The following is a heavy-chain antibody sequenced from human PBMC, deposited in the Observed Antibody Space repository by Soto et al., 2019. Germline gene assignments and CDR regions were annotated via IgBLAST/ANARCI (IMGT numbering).Heavy chain of an antibody. Sequence: PXESLQISFVASGFTFSNYNMNWGRQAPWKGLEWVSHISGTGVYIHYADAVKGRFTISRDNAKSSVYLQMNSLRAEDTAVYYCAREGALKPFSSWGQGALVTLS. V-gene: IGHV3-21*01. CDR1: GFTFSNYN. CDR3: AREGALKPFSS. J-gene: IGHJ5*02. CDR2: ISGTGVYI.